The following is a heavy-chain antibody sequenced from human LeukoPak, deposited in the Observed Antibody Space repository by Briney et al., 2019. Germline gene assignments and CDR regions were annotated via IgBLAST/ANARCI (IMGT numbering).Heavy chain of an antibody. CDR1: GFSFSDYW. CDR2: MKQDGSEK. J-gene: IGHJ4*02. V-gene: IGHV3-7*01. Sequence: GGSLRLYCEVSGFSFSDYWMSWVRQAPGKGLEWVANMKQDGSEKYYVDSVKGRFFISRDNAKNSLYLQMNSLSAEETAVYYCARVRGTVIRGIISPPYYFDYWGQGTLVTVSS. D-gene: IGHD3-10*01. CDR3: ARVRGTVIRGIISPPYYFDY.